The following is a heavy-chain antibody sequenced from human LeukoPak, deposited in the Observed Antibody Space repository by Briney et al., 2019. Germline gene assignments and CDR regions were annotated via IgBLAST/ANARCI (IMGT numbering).Heavy chain of an antibody. CDR3: AKDSSGVRDTSGYYNY. J-gene: IGHJ4*02. D-gene: IGHD3-22*01. CDR2: ISTSSSYI. Sequence: PGGSLRLSCAVSGFTFSSYSMNWVRQAPGKGLEWVSSISTSSSYIYYADSVKGRFTISRDNSKNTLYLQMNSLRVEDTAVYYCAKDSSGVRDTSGYYNYWGQGTLVTVSS. V-gene: IGHV3-21*04. CDR1: GFTFSSYS.